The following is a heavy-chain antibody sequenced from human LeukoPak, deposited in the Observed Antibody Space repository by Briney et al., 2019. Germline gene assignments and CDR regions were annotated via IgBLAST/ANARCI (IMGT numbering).Heavy chain of an antibody. J-gene: IGHJ4*02. CDR3: ARCYYYDSSGPDY. Sequence: SETLSLTCTVSGGSISSSSYYWGWIRQPPGKGLEWIGSIYYSGSTYYNPSLKSRVTISVDTSKNQFSLKLSSVTAADTAVYYCARCYYYDSSGPDYWDQGTLVTVSS. D-gene: IGHD3-22*01. CDR2: IYYSGST. V-gene: IGHV4-39*01. CDR1: GGSISSSSYY.